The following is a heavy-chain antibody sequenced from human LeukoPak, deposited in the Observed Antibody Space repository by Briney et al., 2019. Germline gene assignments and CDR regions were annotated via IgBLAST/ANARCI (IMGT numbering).Heavy chain of an antibody. J-gene: IGHJ3*02. CDR1: GFTFSSYE. Sequence: GGSLRLSCAASGFTFSSYEMSWVRQAPGKGLEWVSYISSSGSTIYYADSVKGRFTISRDNAKNSLYLQMNSLRAEDTAVYYCAREGLWFGESLTPDAFDIWGQGTMVTVSS. CDR2: ISSSGSTI. D-gene: IGHD3-10*01. V-gene: IGHV3-48*03. CDR3: AREGLWFGESLTPDAFDI.